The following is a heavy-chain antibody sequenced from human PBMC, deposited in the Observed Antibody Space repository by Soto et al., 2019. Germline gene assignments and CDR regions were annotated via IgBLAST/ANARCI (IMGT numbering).Heavy chain of an antibody. V-gene: IGHV3-9*01. CDR3: AKGRSGSFYFDY. CDR2: ISWNSGSI. CDR1: TFDDYA. Sequence: TFDDYAMHWVRQAPGKGLEWVSGISWNSGSIGYADSVKGRFTISRDNAKNSLYLQMNSLRAEDTALYYCAKGRSGSFYFDYWGQGTLVTVSS. D-gene: IGHD1-26*01. J-gene: IGHJ4*02.